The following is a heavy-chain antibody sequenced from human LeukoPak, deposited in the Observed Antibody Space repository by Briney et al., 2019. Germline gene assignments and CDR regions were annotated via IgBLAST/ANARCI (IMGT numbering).Heavy chain of an antibody. Sequence: ASVKVSCKASGYTFTSYDINWVRQATGQGLEWMGWMNPNSGNTGYAQKFQGRVTMTRNTSISTAYMELSSLRSEDTAVYYCARTGFFGVVPPDYYMDVGGKGTTVTVSS. CDR3: ARTGFFGVVPPDYYMDV. V-gene: IGHV1-8*01. CDR2: MNPNSGNT. J-gene: IGHJ6*03. CDR1: GYTFTSYD. D-gene: IGHD3-3*01.